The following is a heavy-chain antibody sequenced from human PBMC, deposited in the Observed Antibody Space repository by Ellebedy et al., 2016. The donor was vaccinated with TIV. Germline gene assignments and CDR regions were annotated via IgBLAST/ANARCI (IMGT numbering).Heavy chain of an antibody. CDR3: TKARDGGGSVDY. CDR1: GVTVSSNH. Sequence: GESLKISCAAPGVTVSSNHMNWVRQAPGKGLEWVPVFQSGGTTHYADSVKGRFTISRDNSKNTLYLQMNSLRAEDTAVYYCTKARDGGGSVDYWGQGTLVTVSS. CDR2: FQSGGTT. D-gene: IGHD2-15*01. V-gene: IGHV3-66*01. J-gene: IGHJ4*02.